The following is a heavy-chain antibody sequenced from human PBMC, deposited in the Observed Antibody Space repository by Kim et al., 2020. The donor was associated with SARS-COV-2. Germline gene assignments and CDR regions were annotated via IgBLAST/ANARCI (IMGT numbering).Heavy chain of an antibody. CDR2: ISSSSSTI. J-gene: IGHJ4*02. CDR3: ARDGKGYSSSWYFDY. V-gene: IGHV3-48*02. Sequence: GGSLRLSCAASGFTFSSYSMNWVRQAPGKGLEWVSYISSSSSTIYYADSVKGRFTISRDNAKNSLYLQMNSLRDEDTAVYYCARDGKGYSSSWYFDYWGQGTLVTVSS. D-gene: IGHD6-13*01. CDR1: GFTFSSYS.